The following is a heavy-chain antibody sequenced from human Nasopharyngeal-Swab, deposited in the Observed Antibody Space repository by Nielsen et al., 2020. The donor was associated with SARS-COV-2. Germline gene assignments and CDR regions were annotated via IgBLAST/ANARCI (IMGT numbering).Heavy chain of an antibody. V-gene: IGHV3-9*02. CDR3: AKLPVHYGDYDYFDY. CDR2: ISWNSGSI. J-gene: IGHJ4*02. Sequence: SLKISCAASGFTSDDYAMHWVRQAPGKGLEWVSGISWNSGSIGYADSVKGRFTISRDNAKNSLYLQMNSLRAEDTALYYCAKLPVHYGDYDYFDYWGQGTLVTVSS. D-gene: IGHD4-17*01. CDR1: GFTSDDYA.